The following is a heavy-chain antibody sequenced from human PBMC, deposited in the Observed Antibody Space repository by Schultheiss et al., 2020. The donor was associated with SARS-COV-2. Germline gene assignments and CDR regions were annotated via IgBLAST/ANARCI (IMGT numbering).Heavy chain of an antibody. Sequence: ASVKVSCKASGYTFTSYYMHWVRQAPGQGLEWMGWINTNTGNPTYAQGFTGRFVFSLDTSVSTAYLQISSLKAEDTAVYYCARGAELGYCSSTSCVNWFDPWGQGTLVTVSS. D-gene: IGHD2-2*03. J-gene: IGHJ5*02. CDR1: GYTFTSYY. CDR2: INTNTGNP. V-gene: IGHV7-4-1*02. CDR3: ARGAELGYCSSTSCVNWFDP.